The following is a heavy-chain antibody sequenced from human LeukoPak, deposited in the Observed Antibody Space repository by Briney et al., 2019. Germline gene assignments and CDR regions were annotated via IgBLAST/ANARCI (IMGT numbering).Heavy chain of an antibody. Sequence: GGSLRLSCAASGFTFSSYAMSWVRQAPGKGLECVSSISGSDGSTYYADSVKGRFTISRDNSKNTLYLQMNSLRADDTAVYYCAKEWGVDYGLRYWGQGTLVTVSS. CDR2: ISGSDGST. CDR1: GFTFSSYA. V-gene: IGHV3-23*01. J-gene: IGHJ4*02. D-gene: IGHD4-17*01. CDR3: AKEWGVDYGLRY.